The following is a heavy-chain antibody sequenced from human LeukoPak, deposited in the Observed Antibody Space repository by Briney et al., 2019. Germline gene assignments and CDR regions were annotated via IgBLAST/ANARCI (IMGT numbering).Heavy chain of an antibody. Sequence: GGSLRLSCAASGFTFSSYSMNWVRQAPGKGLEWVSSISSSSSYIYYADSVKGRFTISRGNAKNSLYLQMNSLRAEDTAVYYCARADIVVVPAATHYYYYGMDVWGKGTTVTVSS. CDR1: GFTFSSYS. CDR3: ARADIVVVPAATHYYYYGMDV. V-gene: IGHV3-21*01. CDR2: ISSSSSYI. J-gene: IGHJ6*04. D-gene: IGHD2-2*01.